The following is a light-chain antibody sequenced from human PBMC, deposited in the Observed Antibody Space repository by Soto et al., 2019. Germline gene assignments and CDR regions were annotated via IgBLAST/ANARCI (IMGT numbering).Light chain of an antibody. Sequence: DIQMTQSPSTLSASVGDRVTITCRPSQSISSWLAWYQQKPGKAPKLLIYKASSLESGVPSRFSGSGSGTEFTLTISSLQPDDFATYYCQQYTSYSRTFGQGTKVEIK. CDR1: QSISSW. CDR3: QQYTSYSRT. V-gene: IGKV1-5*03. CDR2: KAS. J-gene: IGKJ1*01.